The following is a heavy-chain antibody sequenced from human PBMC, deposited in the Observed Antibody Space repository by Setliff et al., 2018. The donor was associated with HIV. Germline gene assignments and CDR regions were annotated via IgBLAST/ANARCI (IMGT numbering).Heavy chain of an antibody. CDR3: ARIFGDQGYYYGMDV. Sequence: SETLSLTCTVPGGSINSTSYYWGWIRQPPGNGLEWIGSIYHTGSTYYKPSLKSRVTISVDTSKNQFSLKLSSVIAADTAVYYCARIFGDQGYYYGMDVWGQGTTVTVSS. CDR1: GGSINSTSYY. V-gene: IGHV4-39*07. J-gene: IGHJ6*02. D-gene: IGHD3-3*01. CDR2: IYHTGST.